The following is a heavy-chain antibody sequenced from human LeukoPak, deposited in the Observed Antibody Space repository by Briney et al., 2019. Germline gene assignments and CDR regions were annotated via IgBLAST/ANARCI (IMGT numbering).Heavy chain of an antibody. Sequence: GASVRVSCKASGYTFINYGINWVRQAPGQGLEWMGWINPNSGGTNYAQKFQGRVTMTRDTSISTAYMELSRLRSDDTAVYYCASTTVMVYWGQGTLVTVSS. J-gene: IGHJ4*02. V-gene: IGHV1-2*02. CDR3: ASTTVMVY. CDR2: INPNSGGT. CDR1: GYTFINYG. D-gene: IGHD4-11*01.